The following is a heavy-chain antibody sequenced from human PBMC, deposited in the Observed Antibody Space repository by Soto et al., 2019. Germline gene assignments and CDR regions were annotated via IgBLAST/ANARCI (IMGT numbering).Heavy chain of an antibody. D-gene: IGHD2-15*01. V-gene: IGHV3-74*01. Sequence: EVQLVESGGGLVQPGGSLRLSCAASGFTFSSYWMHWVRQAPGKGLVWVSRINSDGSSTSYADSVKGRFTISRDNAKNTLYLQMNSLRAEDTAVYYCARDWVVVAATERRPAGGNYYYYYYGMDVWGQGTTVTVSS. CDR2: INSDGSST. CDR1: GFTFSSYW. CDR3: ARDWVVVAATERRPAGGNYYYYYYGMDV. J-gene: IGHJ6*02.